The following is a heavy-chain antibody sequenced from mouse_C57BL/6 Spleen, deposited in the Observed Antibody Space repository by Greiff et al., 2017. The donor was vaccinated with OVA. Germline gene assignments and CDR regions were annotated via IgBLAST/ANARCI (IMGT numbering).Heavy chain of an antibody. D-gene: IGHD2-4*01. J-gene: IGHJ1*03. CDR1: GFSLSTSGMG. V-gene: IGHV8-12*01. CDR3: ARRDYGWYFDV. CDR2: IYWDDDK. Sequence: QVTLKVSGPGLLQSSQTLSLTCSFSGFSLSTSGMGVSWIRQPSGKGLEWLAHIYWDDDKRYNPALKSRLTISKDTSRNQVFLKITSVDTADTATYYCARRDYGWYFDVWGTGTTVTVSS.